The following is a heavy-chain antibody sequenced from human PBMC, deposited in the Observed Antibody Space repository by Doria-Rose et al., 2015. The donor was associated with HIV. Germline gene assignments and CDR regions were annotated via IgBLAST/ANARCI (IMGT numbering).Heavy chain of an antibody. CDR2: IFSYDER. CDR3: ARIKSSRWYHKYYFDF. V-gene: IGHV2-26*01. D-gene: IGHD6-13*01. J-gene: IGHJ4*01. CDR1: GVSLSSPGMG. Sequence: ESGPVLVKPTETLTLTCTVSGVSLSSPGMGVSWIRQPPGKALEWLANIFSYDERSYKTSLKSRLTISRGTSKSQVVLTMTDMDPVDTASYYCARIKSSRWYHKYYFDFWGHGTLVIVSA.